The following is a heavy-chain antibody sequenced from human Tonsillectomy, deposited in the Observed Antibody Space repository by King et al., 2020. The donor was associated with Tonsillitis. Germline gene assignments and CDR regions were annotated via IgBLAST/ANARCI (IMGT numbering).Heavy chain of an antibody. Sequence: VQLVESGGGLVQPGGSLRLSCAVSGFTFSSYWMEWVRQAPGKGLGSVSRVNGDGSYINYEDSVKSRFTISRHNAKNTVYLQMNSLRGEDTAVYYCARTADGDHLDYWGQGTQVTVSS. D-gene: IGHD4-17*01. J-gene: IGHJ4*02. V-gene: IGHV3-74*01. CDR3: ARTADGDHLDY. CDR2: VNGDGSYI. CDR1: GFTFSSYW.